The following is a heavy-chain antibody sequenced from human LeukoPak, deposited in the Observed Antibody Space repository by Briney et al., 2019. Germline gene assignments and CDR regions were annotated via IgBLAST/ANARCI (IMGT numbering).Heavy chain of an antibody. V-gene: IGHV5-51*01. CDR1: GYSFTSYW. D-gene: IGHD3/OR15-3a*01. J-gene: IGHJ4*02. CDR3: ARRGWTGGGGIADY. Sequence: ESLKISWKGSGYSFTSYWIGWVRQMPGKGLEWSVIIYPGYADTRYSRSFQGQVTISADKSISHAYLQWSSLKASDTAMYYCARRGWTGGGGIADYWGQGTMVTVSS. CDR2: IYPGYADT.